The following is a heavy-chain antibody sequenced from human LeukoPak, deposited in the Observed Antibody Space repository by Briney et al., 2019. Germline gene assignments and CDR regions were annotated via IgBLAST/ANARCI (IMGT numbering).Heavy chain of an antibody. J-gene: IGHJ4*02. CDR2: IYYSGST. CDR1: GGSISSSSYY. D-gene: IGHD3-10*01. Sequence: PSETLSLTCTVSGGSISSSSYYWGWIRQPPGKGLEWIGSIYYSGSTYYNPSLKSRVTISVDTSKNQFSLKLSSVTAADTAVYYCARVGLLWFGESDYWGQGTLVTVSS. V-gene: IGHV4-39*01. CDR3: ARVGLLWFGESDY.